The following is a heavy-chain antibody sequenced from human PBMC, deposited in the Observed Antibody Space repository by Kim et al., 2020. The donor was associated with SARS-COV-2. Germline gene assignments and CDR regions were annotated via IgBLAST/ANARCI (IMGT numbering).Heavy chain of an antibody. D-gene: IGHD3-3*01. CDR3: ARCLFYYYYMDV. J-gene: IGHJ6*03. V-gene: IGHV1-18*01. Sequence: NYAQKLQGRVTMTTDTSTSTAYMELRSLRSDDTAVYYCARCLFYYYYMDVWGKGTTVTVSS.